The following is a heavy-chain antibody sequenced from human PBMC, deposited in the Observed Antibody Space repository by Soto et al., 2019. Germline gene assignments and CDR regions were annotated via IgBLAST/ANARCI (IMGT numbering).Heavy chain of an antibody. J-gene: IGHJ6*02. CDR1: GFSFTSYW. CDR2: IYPRDSDT. D-gene: IGHD6-13*01. CDR3: ARLAPIAAADGMDV. Sequence: LKISCKGSGFSFTSYWIGWVRQMPGKGLECMGIIYPRDSDTRYNPSFQGQVTISVDESISTAYLQWSSLETSDTAIYYCARLAPIAAADGMDVWGQGTTVTVSS. V-gene: IGHV5-51*01.